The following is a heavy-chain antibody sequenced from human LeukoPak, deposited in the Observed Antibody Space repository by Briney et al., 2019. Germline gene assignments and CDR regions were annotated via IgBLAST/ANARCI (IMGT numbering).Heavy chain of an antibody. CDR3: ARAGISGYFYPNEYFNH. J-gene: IGHJ1*01. Sequence: PGGSLRLSCAASGFTFSDYYMSWIRQAPGKGLEWVSYISTSGSTIYQADSVKGRFTISRDNAKNSLYLQMNSLQVEDSAVYFCARAGISGYFYPNEYFNHWGPGTRVLVSS. CDR1: GFTFSDYY. V-gene: IGHV3-11*04. D-gene: IGHD3-22*01. CDR2: ISTSGSTI.